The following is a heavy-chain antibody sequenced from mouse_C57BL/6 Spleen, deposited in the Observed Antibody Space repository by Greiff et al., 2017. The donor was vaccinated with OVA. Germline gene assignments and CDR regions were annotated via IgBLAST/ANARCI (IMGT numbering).Heavy chain of an antibody. D-gene: IGHD2-3*01. V-gene: IGHV2-2*01. CDR1: GFSLTSYG. CDR2: IWSGGST. CDR3: ASDGYPYAMDY. Sequence: VHLVESGPGLVQPSQSLSITCTVSGFSLTSYGVHWVRQSPGKGLEWLGVIWSGGSTDYNAAFISRLSISKDNSKSHVFFKMNSLQADDTAIYYCASDGYPYAMDYWGQGTSVTVSS. J-gene: IGHJ4*01.